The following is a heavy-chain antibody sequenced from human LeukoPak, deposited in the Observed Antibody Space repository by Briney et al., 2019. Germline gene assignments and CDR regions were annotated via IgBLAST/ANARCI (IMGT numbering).Heavy chain of an antibody. Sequence: ASVTVSFMASGYTFTDYYMHWVRQAPGQGLEWMGWINPNSGGTNYAQKFQGRVTMTRDTSISTAYMELSRLRSDDTAVYYCARGLSAFDYWGQGTLVTVSS. CDR2: INPNSGGT. J-gene: IGHJ4*02. V-gene: IGHV1-2*02. CDR1: GYTFTDYY. D-gene: IGHD3-16*02. CDR3: ARGLSAFDY.